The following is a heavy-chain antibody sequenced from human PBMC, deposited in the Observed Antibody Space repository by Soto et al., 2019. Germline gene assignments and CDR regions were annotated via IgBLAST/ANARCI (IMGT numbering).Heavy chain of an antibody. Sequence: PGGSLRLSCAASGFTFSSYSMNWVRQAPGKGLEWVSSISSSSYIYYADSVKGRFTISRDNAKNSLYLQMNSLRAEDTAVYYCARDRRQQLVPSWFDPWGQGTLVTVSS. D-gene: IGHD6-13*01. CDR3: ARDRRQQLVPSWFDP. CDR2: ISSSSYI. V-gene: IGHV3-21*01. CDR1: GFTFSSYS. J-gene: IGHJ5*02.